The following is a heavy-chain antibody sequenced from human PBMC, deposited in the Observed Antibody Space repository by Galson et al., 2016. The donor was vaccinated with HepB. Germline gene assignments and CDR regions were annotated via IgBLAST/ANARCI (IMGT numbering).Heavy chain of an antibody. CDR3: ARIPYWNYARWWLDP. V-gene: IGHV3-23*01. J-gene: IGHJ5*02. Sequence: SLRLSCAASGFTFSSHDMSWVRQAPGRGLEWVSTISDSGGSKYYADSVKGRFTVSRDNSKNTLYLQMNSLRVEDTAVYYCARIPYWNYARWWLDPWGQGTLVTVSS. CDR1: GFTFSSHD. CDR2: ISDSGGSK. D-gene: IGHD1-7*01.